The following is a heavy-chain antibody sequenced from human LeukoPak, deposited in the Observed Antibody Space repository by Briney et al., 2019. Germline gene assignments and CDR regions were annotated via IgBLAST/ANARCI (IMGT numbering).Heavy chain of an antibody. CDR2: ISSSGSTI. V-gene: IGHV3-48*03. J-gene: IGHJ5*02. CDR1: GFTFSNYE. D-gene: IGHD2-2*02. CDR3: ARESYLIPGP. Sequence: GGSLRLSCAASGFTFSNYEMNWVRQAPGKGLEWVSYISSSGSTIYYADSVEGRFTVSRDNAKNSLYLQMNSLRAEDTAVYYCARESYLIPGPWGQGTLVTVSS.